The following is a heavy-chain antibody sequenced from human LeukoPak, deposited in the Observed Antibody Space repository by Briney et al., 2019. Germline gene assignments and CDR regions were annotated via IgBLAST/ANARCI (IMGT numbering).Heavy chain of an antibody. CDR3: ARDQGYYDSSGYCDY. CDR2: ISAYNGNT. V-gene: IGHV1-18*01. CDR1: GYTFTSYG. J-gene: IGHJ4*02. Sequence: ASVKVSCKASGYTFTSYGISWVRQAPGQGLEWMGWISAYNGNTNYAQKLQGRVTMTTDTSTSTAYMELRSLRSDDTAVYYCARDQGYYDSSGYCDYWGQGTLVTVS. D-gene: IGHD3-22*01.